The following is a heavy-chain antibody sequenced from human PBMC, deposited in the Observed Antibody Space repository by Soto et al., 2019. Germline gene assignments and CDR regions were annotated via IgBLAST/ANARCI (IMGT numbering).Heavy chain of an antibody. CDR1: GGSISSYY. V-gene: IGHV4-59*01. CDR3: ARALGDNWNDVAFDI. J-gene: IGHJ3*02. D-gene: IGHD1-20*01. CDR2: IYYSGST. Sequence: PSETLSLTCTVSGGSISSYYWSWIRQPPGKGLEWIGYIYYSGSTNYNPFLKSRVTISVDTSKNQFSLKLSSVTAADTAVYYCARALGDNWNDVAFDIWGQGTMVTVSS.